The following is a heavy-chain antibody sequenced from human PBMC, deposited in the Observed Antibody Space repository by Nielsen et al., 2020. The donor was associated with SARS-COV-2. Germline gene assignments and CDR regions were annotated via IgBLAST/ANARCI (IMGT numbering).Heavy chain of an antibody. CDR2: INYSGSA. V-gene: IGHV4-39*07. CDR1: GGSISSSSYY. CDR3: ARVPFDI. Sequence: GSLRLSCTVSGGSISSSSYYWGWIRQPPGKGLEWVGEINYSGSANYNPSLKSRVTISVDTSKNQFSLKLSSVTAADTAVYYCARVPFDIWGQGTMVTVSS. J-gene: IGHJ3*02.